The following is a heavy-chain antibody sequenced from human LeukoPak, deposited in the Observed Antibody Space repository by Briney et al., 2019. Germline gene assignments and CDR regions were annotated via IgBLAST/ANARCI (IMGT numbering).Heavy chain of an antibody. CDR3: ANNFDY. V-gene: IGHV3-33*06. CDR1: GFTFSNYG. Sequence: GGSLRLPCAASGFTFSNYGMHWVRQGPGKGLEWVAVIWHDGSNKYYADSVKGRFTISRDNSRNTVYLQMNNLRAEDTAVYYCANNFDYWGRGTLVTVSS. CDR2: IWHDGSNK. J-gene: IGHJ4*02.